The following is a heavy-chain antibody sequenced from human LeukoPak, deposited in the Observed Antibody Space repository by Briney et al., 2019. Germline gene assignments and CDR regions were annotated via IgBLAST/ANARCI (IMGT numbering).Heavy chain of an antibody. CDR3: ARGPSYWYFDL. V-gene: IGHV1-18*01. J-gene: IGHJ2*01. Sequence: ASVKVSCKTSGYTFSSYGISWVRQAPGQGLEWIGWISAYNGDLNCAQNLQGRVTMTTDTSASTAYMELKSLRSDDTAVYYCARGPSYWYFDLWGRGTLVTVSS. CDR2: ISAYNGDL. CDR1: GYTFSSYG.